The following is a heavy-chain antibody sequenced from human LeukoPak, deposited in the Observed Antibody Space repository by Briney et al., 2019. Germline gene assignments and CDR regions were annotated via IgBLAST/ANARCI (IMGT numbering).Heavy chain of an antibody. Sequence: SETLSLTCSVSGSSISDSYWSWIRQPPGKQMEWIGFVSDRGGTTYNPSLRSRVNISLDTSQNQFSLKVTSVTAADTAVYYCATNALLVPSTFDSWGRGTLVIVSS. J-gene: IGHJ4*02. D-gene: IGHD6-6*01. V-gene: IGHV4-59*12. CDR3: ATNALLVPSTFDS. CDR2: VSDRGGT. CDR1: GSSISDSY.